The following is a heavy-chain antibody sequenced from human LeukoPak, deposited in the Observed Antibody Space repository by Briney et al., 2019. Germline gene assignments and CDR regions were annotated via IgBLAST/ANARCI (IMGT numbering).Heavy chain of an antibody. CDR3: ARYGDDFWSGYSLYFDY. D-gene: IGHD3-3*01. V-gene: IGHV3-7*01. CDR2: IKQDGSEK. Sequence: GGSLRLSCAASGFTFSSYWMSWVRQAPGKGLEWVANIKQDGSEKYYVDSVKGRFTISRDNAKNSLYLQMNSLRAEDTAVYYCARYGDDFWSGYSLYFDYWGQGTLVTVSS. J-gene: IGHJ4*02. CDR1: GFTFSSYW.